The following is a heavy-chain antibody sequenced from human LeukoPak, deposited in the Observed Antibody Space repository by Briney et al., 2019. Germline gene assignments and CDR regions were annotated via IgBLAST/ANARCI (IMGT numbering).Heavy chain of an antibody. J-gene: IGHJ4*02. CDR3: ARVSTTVAGSDYLDY. CDR1: GFTFSDHC. D-gene: IGHD6-19*01. Sequence: GGSLRFSCAASGFTFSDHCMDWVRQAPGKGLEWVGRIRKRPNSYTTEYAASVQGRFAISRDDSKNSLYLQMNSLKTEDRAVYYCARVSTTVAGSDYLDYWGQGTQVTISS. CDR2: IRKRPNSYTT. V-gene: IGHV3-72*01.